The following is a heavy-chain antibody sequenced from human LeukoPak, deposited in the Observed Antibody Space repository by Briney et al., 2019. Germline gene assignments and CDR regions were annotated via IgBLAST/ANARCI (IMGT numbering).Heavy chain of an antibody. J-gene: IGHJ4*02. CDR1: GGSISTYY. CDR3: ARAPQDGSNWSHYFDH. CDR2: IYYIGST. D-gene: IGHD6-13*01. Sequence: PSETLSLTCTVSGGSISTYYWSWLRQPPGKRLEWIGYIYYIGSTNYNPSLNNRVTISIDRSRNQFSLKLNSVTPADTAVYYCARAPQDGSNWSHYFDHWGRGALVTVSS. V-gene: IGHV4-59*01.